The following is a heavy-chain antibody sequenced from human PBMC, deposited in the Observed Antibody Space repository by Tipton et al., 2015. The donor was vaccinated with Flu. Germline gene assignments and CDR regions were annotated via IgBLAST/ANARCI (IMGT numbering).Heavy chain of an antibody. CDR1: GFTFSSYA. J-gene: IGHJ6*02. CDR3: ARGGGYDSSGYPSYYYGMDV. V-gene: IGHV3-30-3*01. Sequence: SLRLSCAASGFTFSSYAMHWVRQAPGKGLEWVAVISYDGSNKYYADSVKGRFTISRDNSKNTLYLQMNSLRAEDTAVYYFARGGGYDSSGYPSYYYGMDVWGQGTTVTVSS. D-gene: IGHD3-22*01. CDR2: ISYDGSNK.